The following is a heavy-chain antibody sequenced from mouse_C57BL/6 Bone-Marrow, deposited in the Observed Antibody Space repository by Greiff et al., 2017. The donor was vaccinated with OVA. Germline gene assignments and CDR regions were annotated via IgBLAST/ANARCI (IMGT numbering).Heavy chain of an antibody. CDR1: GFTFSSYA. J-gene: IGHJ1*03. CDR3: TRVSSWYFDV. V-gene: IGHV5-9-1*02. Sequence: DVMLVESGEGLVKPGGSLKLSCAASGFTFSSYAMSWVRQTPEKRLEWVAYISSGGDYIYYADTVKGRFTISRDNARNTLYLQMSSLKSEDTAMYYCTRVSSWYFDVWGTGTTVTVSS. CDR2: ISSGGDYI.